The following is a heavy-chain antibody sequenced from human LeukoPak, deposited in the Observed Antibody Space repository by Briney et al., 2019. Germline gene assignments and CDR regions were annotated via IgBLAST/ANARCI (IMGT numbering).Heavy chain of an antibody. CDR3: ARGASGVYTVTTSWFDP. V-gene: IGHV1-2*02. J-gene: IGHJ5*02. Sequence: ASVKVSCKASGYTFTGYYMHWVRQAPGQRLEWMGLINPNSGGTNYAQKSQGRVTMTRATSISTAHMELSRLRSADTAVYYCARGASGVYTVTTSWFDPWGQGTLVTVSS. CDR1: GYTFTGYY. CDR2: INPNSGGT. D-gene: IGHD4-17*01.